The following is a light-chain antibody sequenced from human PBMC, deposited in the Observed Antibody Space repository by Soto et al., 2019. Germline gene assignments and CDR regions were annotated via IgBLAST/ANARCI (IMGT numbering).Light chain of an antibody. CDR1: QGINSY. V-gene: IGKV1-9*01. J-gene: IGKJ4*01. CDR2: TAS. Sequence: DVQLTQSPSFLSASVGDRLTITCRASQGINSYLAWYQQKPGKAPQLLIYTASTLQSGVPSRFSGSASGTEFTLTISSLQPEDFATYYSQQLNSYPLTFGGGTKVEI. CDR3: QQLNSYPLT.